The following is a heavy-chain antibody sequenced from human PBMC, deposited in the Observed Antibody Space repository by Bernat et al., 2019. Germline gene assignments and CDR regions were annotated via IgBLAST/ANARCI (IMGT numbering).Heavy chain of an antibody. V-gene: IGHV3-30*01. D-gene: IGHD1-20*01. Sequence: QVQLVESGGGVVQPGRSLRLSCAASGFTFSSYAMHWVRQASGKGLEWVAVISYDGSNKYYADSVKGRFTISRDNSKNTLYLQMNSLRAEDTAVYYCARDLGITGTPEDAFDIWGQGTMVTVSS. CDR1: GFTFSSYA. J-gene: IGHJ3*02. CDR3: ARDLGITGTPEDAFDI. CDR2: ISYDGSNK.